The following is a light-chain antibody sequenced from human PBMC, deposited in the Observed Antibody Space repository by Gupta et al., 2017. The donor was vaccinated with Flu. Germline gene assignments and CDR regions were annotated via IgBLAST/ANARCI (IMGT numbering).Light chain of an antibody. V-gene: IGKV3-20*01. J-gene: IGKJ4*01. CDR2: GAS. CDR3: QQHASSFT. Sequence: PGTLSLSPGERATLSCRASQSVSSSFLAWYQQKPGQAPRLLIYGASNRATAIPDRFSGSGSGTDFTLTISRLEPEDFAVYYCQQHASSFTFGGGTKVEIK. CDR1: QSVSSSF.